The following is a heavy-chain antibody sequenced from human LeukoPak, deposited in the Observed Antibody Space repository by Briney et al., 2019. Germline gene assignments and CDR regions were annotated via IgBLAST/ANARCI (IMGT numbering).Heavy chain of an antibody. J-gene: IGHJ4*02. V-gene: IGHV4-34*01. CDR3: ARTDMSHFDY. Sequence: SETLSLTCAVYGVSFSGYYWSWIRQPPGKGLEWIGEINHSGSTNYNPSLKSRVTVSVDTSKNQFSLKLSSVTAADTAVYYCARTDMSHFDYWGQGTLVTVSS. CDR1: GVSFSGYY. CDR2: INHSGST. D-gene: IGHD3-9*01.